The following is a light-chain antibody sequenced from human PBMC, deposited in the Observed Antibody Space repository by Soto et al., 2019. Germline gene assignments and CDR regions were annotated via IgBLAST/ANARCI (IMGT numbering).Light chain of an antibody. CDR2: DAS. Sequence: LMTQDPSSWRRCPGERATLSGRAIQRGSSYLSWYQQQPGPAPRPLIHDASNTATGTPARFSGSGSGTDFTLTLTIRELEPFAVSVYYYRRNWSSPITFGQGTRLEIK. CDR1: QRGSSY. J-gene: IGKJ5*01. V-gene: IGKV3-11*01. CDR3: YYRRNWSSPIT.